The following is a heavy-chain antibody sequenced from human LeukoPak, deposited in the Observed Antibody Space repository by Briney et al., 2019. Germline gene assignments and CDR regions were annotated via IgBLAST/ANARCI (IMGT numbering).Heavy chain of an antibody. CDR1: GFTFSDFY. V-gene: IGHV3-11*04. D-gene: IGHD5-12*01. Sequence: GGSLRLSCAASGFTFSDFYMTWIRQAPGKGLEWISYISSSGSTISYADSVKGRFTISRDNAKNTLYLQMNSLRAEDTAVYYCARVPGYSGYFYGMDVWGQGTTVTVSS. CDR3: ARVPGYSGYFYGMDV. CDR2: ISSSGSTI. J-gene: IGHJ6*02.